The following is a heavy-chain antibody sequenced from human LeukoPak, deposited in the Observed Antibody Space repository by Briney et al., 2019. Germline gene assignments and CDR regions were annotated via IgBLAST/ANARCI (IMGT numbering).Heavy chain of an antibody. V-gene: IGHV3-7*01. D-gene: IGHD1-26*01. Sequence: GGSPRLSCEGSGFTFSNYWMGWVRQAPGKGLQWVANIKTDGSEKYYVDSVKGRFTISRDNAKNSLYLQMNSLRAEDTAVYYCARDASGSYLTDYWGQGTLVTVSS. J-gene: IGHJ4*02. CDR3: ARDASGSYLTDY. CDR2: IKTDGSEK. CDR1: GFTFSNYW.